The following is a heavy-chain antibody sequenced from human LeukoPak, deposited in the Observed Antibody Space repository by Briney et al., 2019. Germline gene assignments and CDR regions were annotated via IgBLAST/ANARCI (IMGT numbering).Heavy chain of an antibody. CDR2: INHSGST. Sequence: SETLSLTCAVYGGSFSGYYWSWIRQPPGKGLDWIGEINHSGSTNYNPSLKSRVTISVDTSKNQFSLKLSSVTAADTAVYYCARGWELLEKYYFDYWGQGTLVTVSS. D-gene: IGHD1-26*01. V-gene: IGHV4-34*01. J-gene: IGHJ4*02. CDR1: GGSFSGYY. CDR3: ARGWELLEKYYFDY.